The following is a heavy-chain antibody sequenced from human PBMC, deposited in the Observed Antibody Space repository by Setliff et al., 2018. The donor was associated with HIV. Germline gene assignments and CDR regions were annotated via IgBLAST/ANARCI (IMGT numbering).Heavy chain of an antibody. CDR2: IDHSGGT. V-gene: IGHV4-34*01. Sequence: PSETLSLTCAVYGTSLNTYYWTWIRYTPGRGLQWIGQIDHSGGTNYNPSLKSRVTISVDTSKNEFSLKLTSLTAADTAVYYCARDQRHGVQPPYWYFDLWGRGTLVTVSS. D-gene: IGHD6-25*01. CDR3: ARDQRHGVQPPYWYFDL. CDR1: GTSLNTYY. J-gene: IGHJ2*01.